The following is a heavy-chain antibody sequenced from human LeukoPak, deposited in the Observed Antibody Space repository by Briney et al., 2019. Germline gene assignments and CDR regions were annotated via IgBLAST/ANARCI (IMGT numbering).Heavy chain of an antibody. J-gene: IGHJ4*02. CDR2: ISGSGGST. Sequence: GGSLRLSCAASGFTFSSYAMSWVRQAPGKGLEWVSAISGSGGSTYYADSVKGRFTISRDNSKNTLYLQMNSLRAEDTAVYYCAKAKSTTTMIVVVITAPIDYWGQGTLVTVSS. CDR3: AKAKSTTTMIVVVITAPIDY. D-gene: IGHD3-22*01. CDR1: GFTFSSYA. V-gene: IGHV3-23*01.